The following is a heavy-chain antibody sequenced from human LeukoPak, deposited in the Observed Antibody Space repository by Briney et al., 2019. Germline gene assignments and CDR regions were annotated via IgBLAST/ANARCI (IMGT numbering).Heavy chain of an antibody. CDR2: IYYSGST. CDR3: AREVWDYNWFDP. CDR1: GASFSSYY. D-gene: IGHD3-16*01. V-gene: IGHV4-39*07. Sequence: PSETLSLTCAVYGASFSSYYWGWIRQPPGKGLEWIGSIYYSGSTYYNPSLKSRVTISVDTSKNQFSLKLSSVTAADTAVYYCAREVWDYNWFDPWGQGTLVTVSS. J-gene: IGHJ5*02.